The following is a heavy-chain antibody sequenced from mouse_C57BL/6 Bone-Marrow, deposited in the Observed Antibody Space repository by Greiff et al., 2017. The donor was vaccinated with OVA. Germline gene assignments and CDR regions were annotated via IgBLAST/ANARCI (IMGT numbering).Heavy chain of an antibody. Sequence: EVKLVESGGDLVKPGGSLKLSCAASGFTFSSYGMSSVRQTPDKRLEWVATISSGGSYTYYPDSVKGRFTISRDNAKNTLYLQMSSLKSEDTAMYYCARVYRRGFAYWGQGTLVTVSA. CDR2: ISSGGSYT. D-gene: IGHD2-14*01. J-gene: IGHJ3*01. CDR1: GFTFSSYG. V-gene: IGHV5-6*02. CDR3: ARVYRRGFAY.